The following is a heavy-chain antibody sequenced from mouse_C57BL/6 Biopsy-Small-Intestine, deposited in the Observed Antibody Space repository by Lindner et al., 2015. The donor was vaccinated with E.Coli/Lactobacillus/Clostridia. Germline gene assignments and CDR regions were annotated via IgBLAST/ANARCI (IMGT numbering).Heavy chain of an antibody. Sequence: VQLQESGPVLVKPGASVKMSCKASGYTFTDYYMNWVKQSHGKSLEWIGVINPYNGGTSYNQKFKGKATLTVDKSSSTAYMEFNSLTSEDSAVYYCARGNSYYSNRYYAMDYWGQGTSVTVSS. CDR1: GYTFTDYY. D-gene: IGHD2-5*01. V-gene: IGHV1-19*01. CDR3: ARGNSYYSNRYYAMDY. CDR2: INPYNGGT. J-gene: IGHJ4*01.